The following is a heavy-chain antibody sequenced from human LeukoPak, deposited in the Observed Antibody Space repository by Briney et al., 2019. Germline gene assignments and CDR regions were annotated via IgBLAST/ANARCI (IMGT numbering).Heavy chain of an antibody. CDR1: GYTFTSYI. Sequence: ASVKVSCKASGYTFTSYIIHWVRQAPGQRLEWMGWLNTGNGHTRYSQKLQGRVTITRDTSATTAYMELSSLRYEDAAVYYCARDTFGTSRPSEYWGQGTLVTVSS. CDR3: ARDTFGTSRPSEY. J-gene: IGHJ4*01. V-gene: IGHV1-3*04. D-gene: IGHD2-2*01. CDR2: LNTGNGHT.